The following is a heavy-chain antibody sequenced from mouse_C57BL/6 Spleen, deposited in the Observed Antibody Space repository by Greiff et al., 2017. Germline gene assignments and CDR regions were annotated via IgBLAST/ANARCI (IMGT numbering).Heavy chain of an antibody. Sequence: QVQLQQPGAELVMPGASVKLSCKASGYTFTSYWMHWVKQRPGQGLEWIGEIDPSDSYTNYNQKFKGKSTLTVDKSSSTAYMQLSSLTSEDSAVYYCARLGSSYAMDDWGQGTSVTVSS. D-gene: IGHD1-1*01. J-gene: IGHJ4*01. V-gene: IGHV1-69*01. CDR2: IDPSDSYT. CDR1: GYTFTSYW. CDR3: ARLGSSYAMDD.